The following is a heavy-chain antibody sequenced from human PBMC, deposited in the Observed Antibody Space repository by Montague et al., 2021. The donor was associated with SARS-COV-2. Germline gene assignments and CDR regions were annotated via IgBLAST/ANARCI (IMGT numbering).Heavy chain of an antibody. V-gene: IGHV4-34*01. CDR3: ARGRTGTTFYYYYYYGMDA. CDR2: INHSGST. CDR1: GGSFSGYY. D-gene: IGHD1-7*01. J-gene: IGHJ6*02. Sequence: SETLSLTCAVYGGSFSGYYWSWIRQPPGKGLEWIGEINHSGSTNYNPSLKSRVTISVDTSKNQFSLKLSSVTAADTAMYYCARGRTGTTFYYYYYYGMDAWGQGTTVTVSS.